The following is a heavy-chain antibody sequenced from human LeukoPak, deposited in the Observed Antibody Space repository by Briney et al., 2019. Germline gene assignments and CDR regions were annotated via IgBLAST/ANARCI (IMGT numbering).Heavy chain of an antibody. J-gene: IGHJ4*02. Sequence: GGSLRLSCAASGFSVSDYYMNWIRQAPGKGLEWVSCISSSSSYIYYADSVKGRFTISRDNAKNSLYLQMNSLRTEDTAVYYCARAHNWKYGTFDYWGQGTLVTVSS. D-gene: IGHD1-7*01. CDR3: ARAHNWKYGTFDY. CDR2: ISSSSSYI. V-gene: IGHV3-11*06. CDR1: GFSVSDYY.